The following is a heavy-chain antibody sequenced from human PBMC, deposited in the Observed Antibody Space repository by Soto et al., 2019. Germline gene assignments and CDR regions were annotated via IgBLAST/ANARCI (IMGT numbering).Heavy chain of an antibody. J-gene: IGHJ4*02. V-gene: IGHV3-30-3*01. CDR1: GFTFSSYA. Sequence: QVQLVESGGGVVQPGRSLRLSCAASGFTFSSYAMHRVRQSPGKGLEWVGVISYDGSNKYYADSVKGRFTISRENYKKTLYLQMNCLRAEDTAVYYWAIVPSASGRGNFDFWGQGPLFPVSS. CDR3: AIVPSASGRGNFDF. D-gene: IGHD2-15*01. CDR2: ISYDGSNK.